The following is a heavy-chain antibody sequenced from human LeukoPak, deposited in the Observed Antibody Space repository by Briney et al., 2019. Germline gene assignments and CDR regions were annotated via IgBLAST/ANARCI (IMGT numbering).Heavy chain of an antibody. J-gene: IGHJ1*01. CDR2: INPSGNGT. Sequence: APVKLSCKASGYTFTGYYMHWVRQAPGQGLEGMVIINPSGNGTSYAQKLQGRATMTRDTSTSTVYMELSSLRDEDAAVYYCATYSSSNGRQFQYWGQGTLVTVSS. V-gene: IGHV1-46*04. CDR3: ATYSSSNGRQFQY. D-gene: IGHD2-2*01. CDR1: GYTFTGYY.